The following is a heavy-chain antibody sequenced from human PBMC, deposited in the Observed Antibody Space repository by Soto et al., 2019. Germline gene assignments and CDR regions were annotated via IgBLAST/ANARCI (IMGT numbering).Heavy chain of an antibody. CDR1: GFTFSTYA. CDR3: AKSQQWGLPLSGGIDV. CDR2: VVGSGGST. J-gene: IGHJ6*02. V-gene: IGHV3-23*01. Sequence: EVQLLESGGGLVQPGESLRLSCGASGFTFSTYAMSWVRQAPGKGLEWVSAVVGSGGSTYYTDSVKGRFTISGDNSKNTLYLHMSSLRVEDTAVYYCAKSQQWGLPLSGGIDVWGQGTTVTVSS. D-gene: IGHD1-26*01.